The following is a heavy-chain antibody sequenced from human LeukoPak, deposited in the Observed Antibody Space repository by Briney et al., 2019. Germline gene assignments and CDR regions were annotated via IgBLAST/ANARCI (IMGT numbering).Heavy chain of an antibody. V-gene: IGHV4-59*01. CDR3: ASTLGGYYDY. CDR2: IYYSGSI. CDR1: GGSISSYY. D-gene: IGHD2-15*01. J-gene: IGHJ4*02. Sequence: PSETLSLTCTVSGGSISSYYWGWIRQPPGKGLEWIGYIYYSGSINYNPSLKSRVTISVDTSKNRFSLKLSSVTAADTAVYYCASTLGGYYDYWGQGTPVTVSS.